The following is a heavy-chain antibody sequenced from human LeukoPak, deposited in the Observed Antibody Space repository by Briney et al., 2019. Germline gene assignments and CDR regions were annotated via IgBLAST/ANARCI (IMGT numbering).Heavy chain of an antibody. J-gene: IGHJ4*02. D-gene: IGHD6-19*01. V-gene: IGHV1-69*06. CDR2: IIPIFGTA. CDR1: GGTFSRYA. Sequence: SVKVSCKASGGTFSRYAISWVRQAPGQGLECMGGIIPIFGTANYAQKFQGRVTITADKSTSTAYMELSSLRSEDTAVYYCARSSSGWYELYYFDYWGQGTLVTVSS. CDR3: ARSSSGWYELYYFDY.